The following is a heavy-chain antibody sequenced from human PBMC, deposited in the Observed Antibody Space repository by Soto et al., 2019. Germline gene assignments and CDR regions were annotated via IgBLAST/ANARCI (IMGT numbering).Heavy chain of an antibody. D-gene: IGHD3-22*01. CDR1: GCSLSTSGVG. J-gene: IGHJ4*02. V-gene: IGHV2-5*02. CDR3: ARQYYYDSSGYYQPLDY. CDR2: IYWDDDK. Sequence: QITLKESGPTLVKPTQILTLTCTFSGCSLSTSGVGVGWIRQPPGKALERLALIYWDDDKRYSPSLKSRLTITKDTSKNQVVLTMTNMDPVDTATYYCARQYYYDSSGYYQPLDYWGQGTLVTVSS.